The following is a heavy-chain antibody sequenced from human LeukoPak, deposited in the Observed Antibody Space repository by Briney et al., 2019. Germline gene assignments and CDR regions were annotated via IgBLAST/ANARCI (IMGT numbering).Heavy chain of an antibody. D-gene: IGHD2-15*01. Sequence: PGGSLRLSCAASGFTFDDYAMHWVRQAPGKGLEWVSGISWNSGSIGYADSVKGRFTISRDNAKNSLYLQMNSLRAEDTALYYCARDGDKSDIVDAFDIWGQGTMVTVSS. CDR3: ARDGDKSDIVDAFDI. J-gene: IGHJ3*02. V-gene: IGHV3-9*01. CDR2: ISWNSGSI. CDR1: GFTFDDYA.